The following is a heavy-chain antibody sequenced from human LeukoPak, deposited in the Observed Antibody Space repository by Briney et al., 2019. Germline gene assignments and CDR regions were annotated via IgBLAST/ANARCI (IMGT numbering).Heavy chain of an antibody. Sequence: SQTLSLTCTVSGGSISSGGYYWSWIRQHPGKGLEWIGYIYYSGSTYYNPSLKSRVIISVDISNNQFSLELSSVTATDTAVYYCARDNYCDSSNYYRPFDYWGQGILVTVSS. J-gene: IGHJ4*02. CDR1: GGSISSGGYY. CDR3: ARDNYCDSSNYYRPFDY. V-gene: IGHV4-31*03. CDR2: IYYSGST. D-gene: IGHD3-22*01.